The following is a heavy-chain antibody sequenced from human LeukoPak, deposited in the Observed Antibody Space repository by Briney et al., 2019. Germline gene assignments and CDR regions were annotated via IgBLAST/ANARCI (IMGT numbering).Heavy chain of an antibody. V-gene: IGHV3-23*01. J-gene: IGHJ4*02. Sequence: GGSLRLSCAASGFTFSSYAMSWVRQAPGKGLEWVSAISGSGVSTYYADSVKGRFTISRDNSKNTLYLQMNSLRAEDTAVYYCAKDRRHYYESSGYYGDSDYWGQGTLVTVSS. CDR3: AKDRRHYYESSGYYGDSDY. CDR2: ISGSGVST. D-gene: IGHD3-22*01. CDR1: GFTFSSYA.